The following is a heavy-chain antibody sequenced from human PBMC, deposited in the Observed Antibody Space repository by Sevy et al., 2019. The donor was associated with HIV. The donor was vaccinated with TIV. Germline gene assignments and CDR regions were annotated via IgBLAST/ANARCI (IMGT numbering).Heavy chain of an antibody. D-gene: IGHD2-2*02. CDR2: IKQDGSEK. CDR3: ARDRVVVVPAAIESYYYYYGMDV. CDR1: GFTFSSYW. V-gene: IGHV3-7*01. Sequence: GGSLRLSCAASGFTFSSYWMSWVRQAPGKGLEWVANIKQDGSEKYYVDSVKGRFTISRDNAKNSLYLQMNSLIAEDTAVYYCARDRVVVVPAAIESYYYYYGMDVWGQGTTVTVSS. J-gene: IGHJ6*02.